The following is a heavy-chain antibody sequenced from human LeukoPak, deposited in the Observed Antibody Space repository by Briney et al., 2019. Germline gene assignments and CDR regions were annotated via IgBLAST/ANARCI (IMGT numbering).Heavy chain of an antibody. J-gene: IGHJ4*02. D-gene: IGHD4-11*01. CDR1: GDSVSSNSAA. CDR2: TYYRSTWYN. CDR3: ARWRYSNFDY. V-gene: IGHV6-1*01. Sequence: SQTLSLTFAISGDSVSSNSAAWTWIRQSPSRGLEWLGRTYYRSTWYNDYAVSVKSRITINPDTSKNQFSLQLNSVTPEDTAVYYCARWRYSNFDYWGQGTLVTVSS.